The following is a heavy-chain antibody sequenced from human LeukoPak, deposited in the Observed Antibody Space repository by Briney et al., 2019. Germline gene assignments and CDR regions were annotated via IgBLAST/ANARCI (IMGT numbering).Heavy chain of an antibody. CDR1: GFTFSSYW. Sequence: GGSLRLSCAASGFTFSSYWMHWVRQAPGKGLVWVSRINSDGSSTSYADSVKSRFTISRDNAKNTLYLQMNSLRAEDTAVYYCARDSSGYYPNFDYWGQGTLVTVSS. J-gene: IGHJ4*02. D-gene: IGHD3-22*01. V-gene: IGHV3-74*01. CDR3: ARDSSGYYPNFDY. CDR2: INSDGSST.